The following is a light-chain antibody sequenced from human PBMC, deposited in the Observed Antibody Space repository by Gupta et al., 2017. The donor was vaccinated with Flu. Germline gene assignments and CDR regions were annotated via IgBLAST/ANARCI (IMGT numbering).Light chain of an antibody. Sequence: DIQMTQSPSSLAASVGDRITITCRASQDISDFLNWYQQKPGKAPKLLFYAASTLQSGVPPRFSGSGSETDFTLTINQQQPDDVANYYYQQNNNSFHTFGQGTQVEIK. J-gene: IGKJ5*01. CDR3: QQNNNSFHT. CDR2: AAS. V-gene: IGKV1-39*01. CDR1: QDISDF.